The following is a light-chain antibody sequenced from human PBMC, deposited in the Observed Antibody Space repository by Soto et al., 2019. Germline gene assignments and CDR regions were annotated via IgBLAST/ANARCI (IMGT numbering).Light chain of an antibody. CDR2: DAS. CDR3: QQYNSYSRT. CDR1: QGISSW. V-gene: IGKV1-5*01. Sequence: DIQMTQSPSTLSASVGDRVTITCRASQGISSWLAWYQQKPGKAPKLLIYDASSLESGVPSRFSGSGPGTEFTLTISSLQPDDFATYYCQQYNSYSRTFGQGTKVDIK. J-gene: IGKJ1*01.